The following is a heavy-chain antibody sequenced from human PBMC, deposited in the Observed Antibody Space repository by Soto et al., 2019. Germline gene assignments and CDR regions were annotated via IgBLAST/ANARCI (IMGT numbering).Heavy chain of an antibody. D-gene: IGHD1-26*01. CDR1: GFTFSSYG. V-gene: IGHV3-33*01. CDR2: IWYDGSNK. J-gene: IGHJ6*03. Sequence: WGSLRLSCAASGFTFSSYGMHWVRQAPGKGLEWVAVIWYDGSNKYYADSVKGRFTISRDNSKNTLYLQMNSLRAEDTAVYYCARAGEYYYYYYMDVWGKGTTVTVSS. CDR3: ARAGEYYYYYYMDV.